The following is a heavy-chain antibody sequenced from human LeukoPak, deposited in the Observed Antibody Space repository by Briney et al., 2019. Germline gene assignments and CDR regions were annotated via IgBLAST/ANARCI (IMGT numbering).Heavy chain of an antibody. V-gene: IGHV4-34*01. D-gene: IGHD1-7*01. J-gene: IGHJ4*02. CDR2: INHSGST. Sequence: PSETLSLTCAVYGGSFSGYYWSWIRQPPGKGLEWIGEINHSGSTNYNPSLKSRVTISVDTSKNQFSLKLSSVTAADTAVYYCAREGHNWNYDEYYFDYWGQGTLVTVSS. CDR1: GGSFSGYY. CDR3: AREGHNWNYDEYYFDY.